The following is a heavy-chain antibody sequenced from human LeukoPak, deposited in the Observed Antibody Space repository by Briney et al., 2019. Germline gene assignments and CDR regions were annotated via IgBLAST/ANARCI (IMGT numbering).Heavy chain of an antibody. J-gene: IGHJ5*02. CDR2: TYYRSTWYD. Sequence: SQTLSLTCAISGDSVSSNSVTWDWIRQSPSRGLEWLGRTYYRSTWYDDYAVSVRGRITVNPDTSKNQFSLHLNSVTPEDTAVYYCARRLTQYDCFDPWGQGILVTVSS. CDR3: ARRLTQYDCFDP. CDR1: GDSVSSNSVT. V-gene: IGHV6-1*01. D-gene: IGHD2-2*01.